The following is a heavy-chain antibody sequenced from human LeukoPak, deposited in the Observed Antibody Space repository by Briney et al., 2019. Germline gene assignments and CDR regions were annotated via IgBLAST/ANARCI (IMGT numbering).Heavy chain of an antibody. Sequence: SETLSLTCTVSGGSISSGDYYWSWIRQPPGKGLEWIGYIYYSGSTYYNPSLKSRVTISVDTSKNQFSLKLSSVTAADTAVYYCARDIGTIDFWSGYYDYWGQGTLVTVSS. D-gene: IGHD3-3*01. CDR1: GGSISSGDYY. CDR3: ARDIGTIDFWSGYYDY. V-gene: IGHV4-30-4*01. J-gene: IGHJ4*02. CDR2: IYYSGST.